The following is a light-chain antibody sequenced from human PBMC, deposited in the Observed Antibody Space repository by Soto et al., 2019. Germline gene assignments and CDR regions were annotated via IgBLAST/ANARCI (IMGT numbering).Light chain of an antibody. CDR1: QSVSSN. J-gene: IGKJ4*01. Sequence: EIVMTQSPATLSVSPRERATLTCRASQSVSSNLAWYQQKPGQAPRLLIYGASTRATGIPARFSGSGSGTEFTLTISSLQSEDFAVYYCQQGVTFGGRTKVDIK. V-gene: IGKV3-15*01. CDR3: QQGVT. CDR2: GAS.